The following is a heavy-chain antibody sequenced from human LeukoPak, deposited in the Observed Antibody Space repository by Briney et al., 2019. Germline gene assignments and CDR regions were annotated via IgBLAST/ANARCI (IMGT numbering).Heavy chain of an antibody. CDR2: ISSSSSYI. CDR1: GFTFSSYS. Sequence: PGGSLRLSCAASGFTFSSYSMNWVRQAPGKGLEWVSSISSSSSYIYYAGSVKGRFTISRDNAKNSLYLQMNSLRAEDTAVYYCARHVQYCSSTSCSGWFDPWGQGTLVTVSS. J-gene: IGHJ5*02. CDR3: ARHVQYCSSTSCSGWFDP. V-gene: IGHV3-21*01. D-gene: IGHD2-2*01.